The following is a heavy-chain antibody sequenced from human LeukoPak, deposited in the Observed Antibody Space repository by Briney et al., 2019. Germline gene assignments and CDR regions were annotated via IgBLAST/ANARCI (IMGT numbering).Heavy chain of an antibody. Sequence: GESLKISCKGSGYSFTSYWIGWVRQMPGKGLGWMGIIYPGDSDTRYSPSFQGQVTISADKSISTAYLQWSSLKASDTAMYYCARRGVVPAAELSYYGMDVWGQGTTVTVSS. CDR3: ARRGVVPAAELSYYGMDV. J-gene: IGHJ6*02. D-gene: IGHD2-2*01. V-gene: IGHV5-51*01. CDR1: GYSFTSYW. CDR2: IYPGDSDT.